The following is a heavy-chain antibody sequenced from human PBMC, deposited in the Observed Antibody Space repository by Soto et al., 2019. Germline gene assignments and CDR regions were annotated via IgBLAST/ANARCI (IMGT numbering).Heavy chain of an antibody. J-gene: IGHJ2*01. CDR1: GGTFSSYA. CDR3: ALLYYDSSGPWDYWYFDL. CDR2: IIPIFGTA. V-gene: IGHV1-69*01. D-gene: IGHD3-22*01. Sequence: QVQLVQSGAEVKKPGSSVKVSCTASGGTFSSYAISWVRQAPGQGLEWMGGIIPIFGTANYAQKFQGRVTITADESTSTAYMELSSLRSEDTAVYYCALLYYDSSGPWDYWYFDLWGRGTLVTVSS.